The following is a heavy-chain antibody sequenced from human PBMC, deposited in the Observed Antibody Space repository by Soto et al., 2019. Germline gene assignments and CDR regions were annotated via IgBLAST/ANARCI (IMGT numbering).Heavy chain of an antibody. CDR1: GGTFSSYA. CDR2: IIPIFGTA. D-gene: IGHD2-2*01. Sequence: QVQLVQSGAEVKKPGSSVKVSCKASGGTFSSYAISWVRQAPGQGLEWMGGIIPIFGTANYAQKFQGRVTITADESTSTAYMELSSLRSEDTAVYYCARVGYCSSTSCSGGWFDPWGQGTLVTVSS. J-gene: IGHJ5*02. V-gene: IGHV1-69*01. CDR3: ARVGYCSSTSCSGGWFDP.